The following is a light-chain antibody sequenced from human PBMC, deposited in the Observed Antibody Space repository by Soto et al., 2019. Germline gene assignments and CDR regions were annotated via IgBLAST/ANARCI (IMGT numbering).Light chain of an antibody. CDR1: QDISNY. J-gene: IGKJ1*01. CDR3: QQYNSYS. CDR2: HAS. V-gene: IGKV1-16*01. Sequence: DIQMTQSPSSLSAYVGDRVTITCQASQDISNYLSWYQQKPGTAPKVLINHASSLQSGVPSRFSGSGSGTEFTLTISSLQPDDFATYYCQQYNSYSFGQGTKVDI.